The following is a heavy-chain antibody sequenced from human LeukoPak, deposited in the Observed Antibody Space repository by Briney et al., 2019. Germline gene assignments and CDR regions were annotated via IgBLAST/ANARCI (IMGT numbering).Heavy chain of an antibody. CDR3: ARGRVSYGGRHDAFDI. CDR1: GYTFTSYY. D-gene: IGHD4-23*01. J-gene: IGHJ3*02. CDR2: INPSGTWT. V-gene: IGHV1-46*01. Sequence: ASVKVSCKASGYTFTSYYMHWVRQAPGRGLEWMGIINPSGTWTSYAQKFRGRITMTRDMSTSTDYMELRSLGFEDTAVYYCARGRVSYGGRHDAFDIWGQGTMVTVSS.